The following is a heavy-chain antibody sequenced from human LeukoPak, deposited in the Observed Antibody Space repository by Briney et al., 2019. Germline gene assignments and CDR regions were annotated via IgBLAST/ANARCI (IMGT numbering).Heavy chain of an antibody. CDR2: ISSNGVAD. D-gene: IGHD6-13*01. CDR3: ARDYLPVAGPYYFDS. Sequence: GGSLRLSCAASGFTFNTYTMHWVRQAPGKGLEWVAAISSNGVADYYAGSVKGRFTLSRDNSKNMVYLEINSLTGDDTALYYCARDYLPVAGPYYFDSWGQGTLVTVSS. V-gene: IGHV3-30*04. CDR1: GFTFNTYT. J-gene: IGHJ4*02.